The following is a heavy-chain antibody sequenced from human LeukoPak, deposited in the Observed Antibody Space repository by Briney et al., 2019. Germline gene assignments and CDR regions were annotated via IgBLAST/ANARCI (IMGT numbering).Heavy chain of an antibody. V-gene: IGHV3-21*01. CDR2: ISSRSTYI. J-gene: IGHJ3*01. D-gene: IGHD2-2*01. CDR3: PRDLDCTVTVCYGGDDGFDV. CDR1: GFTFNIYS. Sequence: GGSLRLSCAASGFTFNIYSMNWVRQAPGKGLEWVASISSRSTYIYYADSFHGRFTISRDNAGKSVYLHMNSLTAEDTAVYYCPRDLDCTVTVCYGGDDGFDVWGQGTVVTVSS.